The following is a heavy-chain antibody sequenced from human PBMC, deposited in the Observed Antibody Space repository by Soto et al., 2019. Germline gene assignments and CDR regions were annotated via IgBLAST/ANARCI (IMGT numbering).Heavy chain of an antibody. Sequence: PGGSLRLSCAASGFTFSSYEMNWVRQAPGKGLEWVSYISSSGSTIYYADSVKGRFTISRDNAKNSLYLQMNSLRAEDTAVYYCARDEVGIATYYGMDVWGQGTTVTVSS. CDR1: GFTFSSYE. J-gene: IGHJ6*02. V-gene: IGHV3-48*03. CDR3: ARDEVGIATYYGMDV. D-gene: IGHD6-13*01. CDR2: ISSSGSTI.